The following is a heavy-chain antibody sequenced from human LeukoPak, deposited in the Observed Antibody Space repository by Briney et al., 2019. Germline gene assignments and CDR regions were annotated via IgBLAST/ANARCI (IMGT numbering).Heavy chain of an antibody. J-gene: IGHJ5*02. CDR1: GYTFINYY. D-gene: IGHD2-2*01. CDR2: INPSGGST. V-gene: IGHV1-46*01. Sequence: GASVKVSCKASGYTFINYYMHWVRQAPGQGLEWMGIINPSGGSTSYAQKFQGRVTMTRDTSTSTIYMELSRLRSDDTAVYYCARDRLVVVPAAMVNWFDPWGQGTLVTVSS. CDR3: ARDRLVVVPAAMVNWFDP.